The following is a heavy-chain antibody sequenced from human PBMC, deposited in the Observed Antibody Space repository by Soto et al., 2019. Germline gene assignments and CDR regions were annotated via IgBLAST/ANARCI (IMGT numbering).Heavy chain of an antibody. CDR2: IIAYNGKT. V-gene: IGHV1-18*01. CDR1: GGTFSSYT. CDR3: ARDPRGLVQLGYHYYYYYMDV. Sequence: ASVKVSCKASGGTFSSYTISWVRQAPGQGLEWMGWIIAYNGKTNYAQKLQGRVTMTTDTSTSTAYMELRSLRSDDTAVYYCARDPRGLVQLGYHYYYYYMDVWGKGTTVTVSS. J-gene: IGHJ6*03. D-gene: IGHD6-13*01.